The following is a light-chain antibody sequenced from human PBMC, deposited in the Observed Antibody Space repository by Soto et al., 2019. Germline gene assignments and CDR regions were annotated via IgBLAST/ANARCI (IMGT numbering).Light chain of an antibody. Sequence: LTQPASVSGSPGQSITISCTGTSSDVGSYNLVSWYQQHPGKAPKLMIYEGSKRPSGVSNRFSGSKSGNTASLTISGLQAEDEADYYCCSYAGSSTLVFGGGTKLTVL. V-gene: IGLV2-23*01. CDR1: SSDVGSYNL. CDR3: CSYAGSSTLV. J-gene: IGLJ2*01. CDR2: EGS.